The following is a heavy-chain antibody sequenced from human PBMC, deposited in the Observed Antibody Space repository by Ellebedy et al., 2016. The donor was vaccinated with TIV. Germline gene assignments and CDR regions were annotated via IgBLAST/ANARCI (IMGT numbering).Heavy chain of an antibody. D-gene: IGHD1-26*01. J-gene: IGHJ4*02. V-gene: IGHV3-33*08. CDR3: ARGSEQSLATLQGVGAEDY. CDR1: GFTFSSYG. CDR2: IWYDGSNK. Sequence: PGGSLRLSCAASGFTFSSYGMHWVRQAPGKGLEWVAVIWYDGSNKYYADSVKGRFTISRDNSKNTLYLQMNSLRAEDTAVYYCARGSEQSLATLQGVGAEDYWGQGTLVTVSS.